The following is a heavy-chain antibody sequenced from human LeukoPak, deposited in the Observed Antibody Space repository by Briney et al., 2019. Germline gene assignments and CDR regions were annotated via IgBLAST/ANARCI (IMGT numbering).Heavy chain of an antibody. CDR1: GFTFSSYE. CDR2: ISSSGGTI. CDR3: AREWRGSGSSD. Sequence: PGGSLRLSCAASGFTFSSYEMNWVRQAPGKGLEWVSYISSSGGTIYYADSVKGRFTISRDNAKNSLYLQMNSLRAEDTAVYYCAREWRGSGSSDWGQGTLVTVSS. J-gene: IGHJ4*02. D-gene: IGHD3-10*01. V-gene: IGHV3-48*03.